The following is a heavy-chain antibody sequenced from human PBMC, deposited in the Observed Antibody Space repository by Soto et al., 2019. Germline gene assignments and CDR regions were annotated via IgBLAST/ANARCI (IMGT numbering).Heavy chain of an antibody. D-gene: IGHD2-2*01. Sequence: QPGGSLRLSCAASGFTFSSYGMHWVRQAPGKGLEWVAVISYDGSNKYYADSVKGRFTISRDNSKNTLYLQMNSLRAEDTAVYYCAKAEGGIVVVPAANFYYYGRDVWGQGTTVTVSS. CDR1: GFTFSSYG. CDR2: ISYDGSNK. J-gene: IGHJ6*02. CDR3: AKAEGGIVVVPAANFYYYGRDV. V-gene: IGHV3-30*18.